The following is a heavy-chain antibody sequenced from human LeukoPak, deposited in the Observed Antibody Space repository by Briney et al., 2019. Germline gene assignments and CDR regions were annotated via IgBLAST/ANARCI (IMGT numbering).Heavy chain of an antibody. J-gene: IGHJ4*02. CDR2: IYDSGST. Sequence: PSETLSLTCTVSGGSISSYYWSWIRQPPGKGLEWIGYIYDSGSTNYNPSLKSRVTISVDTSKNQFSLKLSSVTAADTAVYYCARLGDTAMATLDYWGQGTLVTVSS. CDR3: ARLGDTAMATLDY. CDR1: GGSISSYY. D-gene: IGHD5-18*01. V-gene: IGHV4-59*01.